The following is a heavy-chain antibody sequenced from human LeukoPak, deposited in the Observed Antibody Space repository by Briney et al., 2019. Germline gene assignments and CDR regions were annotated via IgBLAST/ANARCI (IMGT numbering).Heavy chain of an antibody. V-gene: IGHV4-34*01. CDR1: GGSFSGYY. J-gene: IGHJ4*02. Sequence: SETLSLTCAVCGGSFSGYYWSWIRQPPGKGLEWIGEINHSGSTNYNPSLKSRVTISVDTSKNQFSLKLSSVTAADTAVYYCAIGLWWYKNWGQGTLVTVSS. D-gene: IGHD4-23*01. CDR3: AIGLWWYKN. CDR2: INHSGST.